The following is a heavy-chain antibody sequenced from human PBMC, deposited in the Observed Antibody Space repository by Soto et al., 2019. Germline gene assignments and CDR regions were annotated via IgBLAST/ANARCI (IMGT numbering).Heavy chain of an antibody. V-gene: IGHV5-10-1*01. Sequence: PGEALNLSCKGSGYSFTSYWISWVRQMPGKGLEWMGRIDPSDSYTNYSPSFQGHVTISADKSISTAYLQWSSLKASDTAMYYCALQTVTYYYYGMDVWGQGTTVTVSS. D-gene: IGHD3-10*01. CDR1: GYSFTSYW. CDR2: IDPSDSYT. CDR3: ALQTVTYYYYGMDV. J-gene: IGHJ6*02.